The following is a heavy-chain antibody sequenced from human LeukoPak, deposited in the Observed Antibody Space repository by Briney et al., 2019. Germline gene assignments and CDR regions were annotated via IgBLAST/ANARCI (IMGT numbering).Heavy chain of an antibody. D-gene: IGHD6-6*01. CDR3: ARDTRGSIALDAFDI. CDR2: LSGSGGST. CDR1: GFTFSSYT. V-gene: IGHV3-23*01. Sequence: PGGSLRLSCAASGFTFSSYTMSWVRQAPGKGLEWVSALSGSGGSTYYADSVKGRFTISRDNSKNTLYLQMNSLRAEDTAVYYCARDTRGSIALDAFDIWGQGTMVTVSS. J-gene: IGHJ3*02.